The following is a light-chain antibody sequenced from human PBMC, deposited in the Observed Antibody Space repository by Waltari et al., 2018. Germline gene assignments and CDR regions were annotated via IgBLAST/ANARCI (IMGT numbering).Light chain of an antibody. CDR2: NSS. CDR1: QSVGGS. V-gene: IGKV3-11*01. Sequence: EIVLTQSPATLSLSPGEGATLSCRASQSVGGSLAWYQQKPGQAPRLLIYNSSHRPTGIPCRFSGSGSGTDFTLTISSLAPEDFAVYYCQQHGNWPLTFGGGTKVEIK. CDR3: QQHGNWPLT. J-gene: IGKJ4*01.